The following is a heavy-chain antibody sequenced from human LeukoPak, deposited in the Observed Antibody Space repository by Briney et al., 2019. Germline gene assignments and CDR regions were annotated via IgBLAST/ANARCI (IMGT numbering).Heavy chain of an antibody. CDR2: IRQDGSEK. Sequence: GGSLRLSCAASGFTLSNAWMNWVRQAPGKGLEWVAIIRQDGSEKYYVDSVKGRFTISRDNAKNTLFLQMNSLRTEDTAVYYCARVQGGGFRTADYWGQGTLVTVSS. CDR1: GFTLSNAW. D-gene: IGHD1-14*01. V-gene: IGHV3-7*01. CDR3: ARVQGGGFRTADY. J-gene: IGHJ4*02.